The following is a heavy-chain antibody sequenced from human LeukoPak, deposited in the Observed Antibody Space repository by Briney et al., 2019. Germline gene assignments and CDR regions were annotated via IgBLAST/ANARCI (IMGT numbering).Heavy chain of an antibody. D-gene: IGHD3-9*01. CDR3: ARDLSAIYDY. Sequence: SETLSLTYTVANHSISSGYYWAWFRQPPGKGLEWIGSMHHSGSTYQTPSLKSRVTMSVDTSKNQFSMRLGSVTAADPAVSYRARDLSAIYDYWGQGALVSVSS. CDR1: NHSISSGYY. V-gene: IGHV4-38-2*02. CDR2: MHHSGST. J-gene: IGHJ4*02.